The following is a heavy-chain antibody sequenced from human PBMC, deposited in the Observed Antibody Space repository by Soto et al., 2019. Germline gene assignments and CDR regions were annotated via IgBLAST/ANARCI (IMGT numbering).Heavy chain of an antibody. Sequence: GGSLRLSCAASGFTFSSYAMSWVRQAPGKGLEWVSAISGSGGSTYYADSVKGRFTIPRDNSKNTLYLQMNSLRAEDTAVYYCAKASITMIVVEYFDYWGQGTLVTVSS. V-gene: IGHV3-23*01. CDR1: GFTFSSYA. CDR2: ISGSGGST. D-gene: IGHD3-22*01. CDR3: AKASITMIVVEYFDY. J-gene: IGHJ4*02.